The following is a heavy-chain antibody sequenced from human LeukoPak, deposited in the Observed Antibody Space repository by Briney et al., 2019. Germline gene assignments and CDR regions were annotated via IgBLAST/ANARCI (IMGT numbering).Heavy chain of an antibody. CDR3: ARGYCSGGSCYSGGIFDY. Sequence: SETLSLTCAVYGGSFSGYYWSWIRQPLGKGLEWIGEINHSGSTNYNPSLKSRVTVSVDTSKNQFSLKLSSVTAADTAVYYCARGYCSGGSCYSGGIFDYWGQGTLVTVSS. CDR2: INHSGST. CDR1: GGSFSGYY. D-gene: IGHD2-15*01. J-gene: IGHJ4*02. V-gene: IGHV4-34*01.